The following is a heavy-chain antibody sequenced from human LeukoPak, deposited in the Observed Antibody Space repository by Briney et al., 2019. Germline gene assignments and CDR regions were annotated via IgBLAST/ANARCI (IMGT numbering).Heavy chain of an antibody. J-gene: IGHJ2*01. V-gene: IGHV3-23*01. CDR1: GFTFSSYA. CDR2: ISGSGGST. D-gene: IGHD6-13*01. CDR3: AKSLRGIAAAGTIWYFDL. Sequence: GGSLRLSCAASGFTFSSYAMSGVRQAPGKGLEGVSAISGSGGSTYYADSVKGRFTISRDNSKNTLYLQMNSLRAENTAVYYCAKSLRGIAAAGTIWYFDLWGRGTLVTVSS.